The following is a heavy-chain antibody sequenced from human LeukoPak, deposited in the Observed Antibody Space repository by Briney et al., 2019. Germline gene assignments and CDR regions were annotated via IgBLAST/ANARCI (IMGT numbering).Heavy chain of an antibody. J-gene: IGHJ4*02. V-gene: IGHV4-39*07. CDR3: ARGSFVGSSWHESPLFDY. Sequence: PSETLSLTCTVSGGSISSSSYYWGWIRQPPGKGLEWIGSIYYSGSTYYNPSLKSRVTISVDTSKNQFSLKLSSVTAAGTAVYYCARGSFVGSSWHESPLFDYWGQGTLVTVSS. D-gene: IGHD6-13*01. CDR2: IYYSGST. CDR1: GGSISSSSYY.